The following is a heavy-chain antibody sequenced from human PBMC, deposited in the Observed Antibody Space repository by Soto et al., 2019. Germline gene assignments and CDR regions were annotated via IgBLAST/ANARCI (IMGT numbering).Heavy chain of an antibody. J-gene: IGHJ4*02. Sequence: VAAEKISCQVSGVSVISHWIGWVRQTPGKGLEWMGIIYPGDSDTRYSPSFQGQVTISADKSITTAYLQWSSLKASDTAIYYCARHSGYYFDYWGQGTLVTVSS. V-gene: IGHV5-51*01. CDR1: GVSVISHW. CDR2: IYPGDSDT. CDR3: ARHSGYYFDY.